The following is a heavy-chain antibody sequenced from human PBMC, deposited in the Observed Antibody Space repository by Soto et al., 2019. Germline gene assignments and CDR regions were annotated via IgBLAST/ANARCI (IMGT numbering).Heavy chain of an antibody. V-gene: IGHV1-2*04. D-gene: IGHD5-18*01. CDR1: GYTFTGYY. CDR3: ARDLGTAMATNWFDP. Sequence: ASLKVSCKASGYTFTGYYMHWVRQAPGQGLEWMGWINPNSGGTNYAQKFQGWVTMTRDTSISTAYMELSRLRSDDTAVYYCARDLGTAMATNWFDPWGQGTLVTVSS. J-gene: IGHJ5*02. CDR2: INPNSGGT.